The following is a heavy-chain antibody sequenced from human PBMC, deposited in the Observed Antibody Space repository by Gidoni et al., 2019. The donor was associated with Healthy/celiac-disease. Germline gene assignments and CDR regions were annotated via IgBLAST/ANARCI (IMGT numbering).Heavy chain of an antibody. J-gene: IGHJ4*02. CDR2: ISSSSSTI. CDR1: GFTSSSDS. Sequence: EVQLVASGRGLVQPGGSLSPYCAASGFTSSSDSMNWVRQAPVQGLEWVSYISSSSSTIYYADSVKGRFTISRDNAKNSLYLQMNSLRADDTAVYYCARDGYCSSTSCSLFDYWGQGTLVTVSS. D-gene: IGHD2-2*03. CDR3: ARDGYCSSTSCSLFDY. V-gene: IGHV3-48*01.